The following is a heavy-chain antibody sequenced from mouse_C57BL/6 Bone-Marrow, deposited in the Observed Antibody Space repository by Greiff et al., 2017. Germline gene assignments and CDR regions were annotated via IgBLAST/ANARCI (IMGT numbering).Heavy chain of an antibody. CDR3: ARDDGYSPFAY. CDR1: GYSITSGYY. D-gene: IGHD2-3*01. J-gene: IGHJ3*01. CDR2: ISYDGSN. Sequence: EVKVEESGPGLVKPSQSLSLTCSVTGYSITSGYYWNWIRQFPGNKLEWMGYISYDGSNNYNPSLKNRISITRDTSKNQFFLKLNSVTTEDTATYYCARDDGYSPFAYWGQGTLVTVSA. V-gene: IGHV3-6*01.